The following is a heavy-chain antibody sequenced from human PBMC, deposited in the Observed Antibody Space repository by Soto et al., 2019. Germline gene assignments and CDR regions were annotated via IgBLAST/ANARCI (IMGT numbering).Heavy chain of an antibody. D-gene: IGHD6-13*01. J-gene: IGHJ6*02. V-gene: IGHV1-69*02. CDR2: IIPILGIA. CDR1: GGTFSSYT. Sequence: QVQLVQSGAEVKKPGSSVKVSCKAYGGTFSSYTISWVRQAPGQGLEWMGRIIPILGIANYAQKFQGRVTITADKSTSTAYMELSSLRSEDTAVYYCARAHPAEGMDVWGQGTTVTVSS. CDR3: ARAHPAEGMDV.